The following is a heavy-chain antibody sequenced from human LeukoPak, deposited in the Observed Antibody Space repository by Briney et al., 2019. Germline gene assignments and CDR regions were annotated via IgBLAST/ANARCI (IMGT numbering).Heavy chain of an antibody. CDR2: INHSGST. D-gene: IGHD6-13*01. V-gene: IGHV4-34*01. J-gene: IGHJ3*02. CDR1: GGSFSGYY. Sequence: SETLSLTCAVYGGSFSGYYWSWIRQPPGRGLEWIGEINHSGSTNYNPSLKSRVTISVDTSKNQFSLKLSSVTAADTAVYYCAAAAGAFDIWGQGTMVTVSS. CDR3: AAAAGAFDI.